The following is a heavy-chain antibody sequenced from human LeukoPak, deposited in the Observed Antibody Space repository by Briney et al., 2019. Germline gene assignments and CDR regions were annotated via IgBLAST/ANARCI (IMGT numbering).Heavy chain of an antibody. CDR3: ARVRAGTSFVDY. J-gene: IGHJ4*02. CDR2: INPNSGGT. CDR1: GYTLTGYY. V-gene: IGHV1-2*02. Sequence: ASVKVSCKASGYTLTGYYMHWVRPAPGQGLEWMGWINPNSGGTNYAQKFQGRVTMTRDTSISTAYMELSRLRSDDTAVYYCARVRAGTSFVDYWGQGTLVTVSS. D-gene: IGHD1-1*01.